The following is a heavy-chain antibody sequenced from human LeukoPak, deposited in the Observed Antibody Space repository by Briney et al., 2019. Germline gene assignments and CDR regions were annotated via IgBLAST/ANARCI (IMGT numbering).Heavy chain of an antibody. CDR1: GFTFSSYA. Sequence: GGSLRLSCAASGFTFSSYAMSWVRQAPGKGLEWVSAISGSGGSTYYADSVKGRFTISRDNSKNTLYLQMNSLRTEDTAVYYCAKDRGGGGWFFDYWGQGTLVTVSS. CDR2: ISGSGGST. CDR3: AKDRGGGGWFFDY. V-gene: IGHV3-23*01. D-gene: IGHD6-19*01. J-gene: IGHJ4*02.